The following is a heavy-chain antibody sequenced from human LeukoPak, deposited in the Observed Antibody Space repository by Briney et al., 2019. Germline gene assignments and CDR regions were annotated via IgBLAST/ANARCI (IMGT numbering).Heavy chain of an antibody. Sequence: ASVKVSCMASGYTFTGYYMHWVRQAPGQGLEWLGWINPNSGGTNYAQKFQGRVAMTRDTSISTACMDLSRLRSDDTAVYYCARTLNKLGTTTLVYWGQGTLVTVSS. CDR2: INPNSGGT. D-gene: IGHD1-26*01. J-gene: IGHJ4*02. CDR1: GYTFTGYY. V-gene: IGHV1-2*02. CDR3: ARTLNKLGTTTLVY.